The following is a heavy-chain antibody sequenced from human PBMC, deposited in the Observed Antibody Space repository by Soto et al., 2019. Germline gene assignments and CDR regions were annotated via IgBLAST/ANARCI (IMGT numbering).Heavy chain of an antibody. CDR1: GYPFTGPY. CDR3: ARDFRTYSHGVDV. D-gene: IGHD4-4*01. J-gene: IGHJ6*02. Sequence: ASVKVSCKASGYPFTGPYIYWVRQAPGQGLEWMGWLNPSSGGTEFAEKFQGRVTVTRDTSIRTVFLELNSLTSDDTGVYFCARDFRTYSHGVDVWGQATAVTVSS. CDR2: LNPSSGGT. V-gene: IGHV1-2*02.